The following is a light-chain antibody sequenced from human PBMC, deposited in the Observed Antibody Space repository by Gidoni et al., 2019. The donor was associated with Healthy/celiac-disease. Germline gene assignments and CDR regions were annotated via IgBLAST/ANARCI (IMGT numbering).Light chain of an antibody. Sequence: QSVLPHPPSASGAPGHRVTISCTGSSSNIREGYDVHWYQQLPGTAPKLLIYGNSNRPSGVPDRFSGAKYGTTASLAITGLQAEDEADDYCQSYDSSLSGYWVFGGGTKLTVL. CDR2: GNS. CDR1: SSNIREGYD. J-gene: IGLJ3*02. V-gene: IGLV1-40*01. CDR3: QSYDSSLSGYWV.